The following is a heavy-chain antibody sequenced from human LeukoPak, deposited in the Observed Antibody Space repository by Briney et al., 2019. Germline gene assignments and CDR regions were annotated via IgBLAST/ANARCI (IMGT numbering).Heavy chain of an antibody. Sequence: PGGSLRLSCAASGFTFSSYGMHWVRQAPGKGLEWVAIIRYDGSNKYYADSVKGRFTISRDNSKNTLYLQMNSLRGEDTAVYYCARGVLVATGGEVKGYYVDYWGQGTLVTVSS. CDR3: ARGVLVATGGEVKGYYVDY. CDR2: IRYDGSNK. CDR1: GFTFSSYG. J-gene: IGHJ4*02. V-gene: IGHV3-30*02. D-gene: IGHD6-13*01.